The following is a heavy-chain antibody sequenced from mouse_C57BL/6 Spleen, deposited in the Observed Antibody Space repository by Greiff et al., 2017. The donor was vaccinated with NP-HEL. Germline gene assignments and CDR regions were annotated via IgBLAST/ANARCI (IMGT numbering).Heavy chain of an antibody. CDR1: GYTFTSYW. Sequence: QVQLQQPGAELVKPGASVKLSCKASGYTFTSYWMQWVKQRPGQGLEWIGEIDPSDSYTNYNQKFKGKATLTVDTSSSTAYMQLSSLTSEDSAVYYCARGDGLRPYFDYWGQGTTLTVSS. CDR3: ARGDGLRPYFDY. V-gene: IGHV1-50*01. J-gene: IGHJ2*01. D-gene: IGHD2-4*01. CDR2: IDPSDSYT.